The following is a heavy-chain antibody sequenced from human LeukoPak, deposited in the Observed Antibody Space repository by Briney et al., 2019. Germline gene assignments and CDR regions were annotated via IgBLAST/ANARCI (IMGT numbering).Heavy chain of an antibody. D-gene: IGHD5-12*01. V-gene: IGHV3-23*01. CDR2: ISGSGGNT. CDR1: GFTFSSYA. Sequence: PGGSLRLSCAASGFTFSSYAMSWVRQAPGKGLEWVSAISGSGGNTYYADSVKGRFTISRDNSKNTLFLQMNSLRAEDTAVYSCARRSGGYSGYDFDYWGQGTLVTVSS. J-gene: IGHJ4*02. CDR3: ARRSGGYSGYDFDY.